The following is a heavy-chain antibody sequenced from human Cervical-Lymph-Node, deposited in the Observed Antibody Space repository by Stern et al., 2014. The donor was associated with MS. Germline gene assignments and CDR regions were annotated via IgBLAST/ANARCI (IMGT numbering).Heavy chain of an antibody. CDR1: GFAFGDSV. CDR2: ISWHSANI. Sequence: EVQLVESGGGLVQPGRSLRLSCTASGFAFGDSVMHWVRQAPGQGLEWVSCISWHSANIGYADSVKGRFTISRDNAKNSLYLQMNSLTAEDTAVYYCAKDFCTTCSYYFNGMDVWGQGTTVTVSS. J-gene: IGHJ6*02. D-gene: IGHD2-2*01. CDR3: AKDFCTTCSYYFNGMDV. V-gene: IGHV3-9*01.